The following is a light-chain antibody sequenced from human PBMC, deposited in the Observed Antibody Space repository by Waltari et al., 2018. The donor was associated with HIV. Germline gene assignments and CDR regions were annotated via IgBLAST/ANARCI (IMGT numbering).Light chain of an antibody. CDR1: SNDIGGYNF. CDR2: EVS. Sequence: QSALTQTASVSGSPGQSITISCTGTSNDIGGYNFVSWYQHHPGKAPKLMISEVSKRPSGVSDRFSGSKSGNTASLTISGLQAEDEADYYCSSYTSSNTLIFGGGTRLTVL. V-gene: IGLV2-14*01. J-gene: IGLJ2*01. CDR3: SSYTSSNTLI.